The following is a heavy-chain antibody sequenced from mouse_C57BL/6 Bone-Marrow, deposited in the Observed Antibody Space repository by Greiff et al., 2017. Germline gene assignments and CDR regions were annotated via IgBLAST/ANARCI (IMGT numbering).Heavy chain of an antibody. CDR2: IYPGDGDT. V-gene: IGHV1-80*01. D-gene: IGHD2-12*01. Sequence: VQLQQSGAELVKPGASVKISCKASGYAFSSYWMNWVKQRPGQGLEWIGQIYPGDGDTNYNGKFKGKATLTADKSSSTAYMQLSSLTSEDSAVYFCARRRAYYRDAMDYWGQGTSVTVSS. J-gene: IGHJ4*01. CDR1: GYAFSSYW. CDR3: ARRRAYYRDAMDY.